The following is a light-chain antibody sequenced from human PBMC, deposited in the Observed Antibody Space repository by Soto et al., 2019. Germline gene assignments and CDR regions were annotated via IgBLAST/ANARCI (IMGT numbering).Light chain of an antibody. CDR3: QQYNSYSWT. CDR1: QSISYW. CDR2: DAS. J-gene: IGKJ1*01. V-gene: IGKV1-5*01. Sequence: DIQMTQSPSSLSASVGDRVTITCRASQSISYWLAWYQQKPGKAPTLVIYDASTLESGVPSRFSGSGFGTDFTLTISTLQPEDFGTYYCQQYNSYSWTFGQGTKV.